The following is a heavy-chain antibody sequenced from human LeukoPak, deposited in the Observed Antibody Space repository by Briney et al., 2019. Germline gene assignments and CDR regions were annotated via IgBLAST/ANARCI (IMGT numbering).Heavy chain of an antibody. V-gene: IGHV3-7*01. J-gene: IGHJ4*02. Sequence: HTGGSLRLSCAASGFTFSRHWMHWVRQAPGKGLVWVANINPDGSNMLYVDSVKGRFTISRDNAKNSLYLQMNNLRAEDTAVYFCVSGFLQWLYWGQGTLVTVSS. CDR1: GFTFSRHW. CDR3: VSGFLQWLY. CDR2: INPDGSNM. D-gene: IGHD3-3*01.